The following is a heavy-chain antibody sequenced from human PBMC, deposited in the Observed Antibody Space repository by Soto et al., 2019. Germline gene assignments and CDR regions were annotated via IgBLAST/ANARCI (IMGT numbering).Heavy chain of an antibody. J-gene: IGHJ4*02. CDR1: GGSISSGGSS. CDR2: IYHSGST. V-gene: IGHV4-30-2*01. CDR3: ARAGDSSGPVALGY. Sequence: SETLSLTCAVSGGSISSGGSSWSWIRQPPGKGLEWIGYIYHSGSTYYNPSLKIRVTISVDRSKNQFSLKLSSVTAADTAVYYCARAGDSSGPVALGYWGQGTLVTVSS. D-gene: IGHD6-19*01.